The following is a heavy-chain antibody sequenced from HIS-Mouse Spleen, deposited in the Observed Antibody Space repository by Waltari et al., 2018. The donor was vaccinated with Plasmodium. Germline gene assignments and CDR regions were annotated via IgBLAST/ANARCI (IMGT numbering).Heavy chain of an antibody. CDR3: ARLRYSYGYFDY. CDR1: GGSISSYY. J-gene: IGHJ4*02. D-gene: IGHD5-18*01. V-gene: IGHV4-59*08. Sequence: QVQLQESGPGLVKPSETLSLTCTVSGGSISSYYWSWIRQPPGKGLEWIGYIYYSGSTNANPALKSRVTISVDTSKNPFSLKLSSVTAADTAVYYCARLRYSYGYFDYWGQGTLVTVSS. CDR2: IYYSGST.